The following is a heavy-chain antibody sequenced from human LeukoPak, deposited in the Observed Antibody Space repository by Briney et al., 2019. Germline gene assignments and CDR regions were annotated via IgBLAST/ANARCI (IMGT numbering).Heavy chain of an antibody. J-gene: IGHJ6*03. D-gene: IGHD5-12*01. CDR3: ARGPGDTVDIVATITQNSYYVDV. V-gene: IGHV4-34*01. CDR2: INHSGST. CDR1: GGSFSGYY. Sequence: PSETLSLTCAVYGGSFSGYYWSWIRQPPGKGLEWIGEINHSGSTNCNPSLKSRVTISVDTSKNQFSLKLSSVTAADTAVYYCARGPGDTVDIVATITQNSYYVDVWGKGTTVTVSS.